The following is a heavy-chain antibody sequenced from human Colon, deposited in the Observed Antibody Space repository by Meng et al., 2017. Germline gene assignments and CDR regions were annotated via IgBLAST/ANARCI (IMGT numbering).Heavy chain of an antibody. Sequence: QPPPPPLSISGESVSSNIAAWNWIRQSPSRGLEWLGRTYYRSKWYTDYAVSVKSRITINPDTSKNQFSLQLNSVTPEDTAVYYCATWRFDYWGQGTLVTVSS. CDR2: TYYRSKWYT. CDR3: ATWRFDY. J-gene: IGHJ4*02. CDR1: GESVSSNIAA. V-gene: IGHV6-1*01.